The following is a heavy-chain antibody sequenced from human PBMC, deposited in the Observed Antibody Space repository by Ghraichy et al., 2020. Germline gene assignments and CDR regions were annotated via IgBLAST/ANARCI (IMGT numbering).Heavy chain of an antibody. CDR1: GGSFSGHF. J-gene: IGHJ6*02. Sequence: SETLSLTCAVYGGSFSGHFCHWVRQPPGKGLEWLGEINHSGNSNYNPSLKSRVTISVNASKNEFPLPLTSVTAADTAMYYCARVRSDRGSRGRPMAVWGQGTTVTVSS. D-gene: IGHD6-13*01. CDR2: INHSGNS. CDR3: ARVRSDRGSRGRPMAV. V-gene: IGHV4-34*01.